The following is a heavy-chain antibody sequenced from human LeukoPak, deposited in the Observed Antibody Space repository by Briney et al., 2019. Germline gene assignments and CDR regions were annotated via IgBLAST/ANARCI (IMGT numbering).Heavy chain of an antibody. Sequence: GRSLRLSCAASGFTFSSYWMNWARQAPGKGLEWVASINHNGNVNYYVDSVKGQFTISRDNAKNSLYLQMSNLRAEDTAVYFCARGGGLDVWGQGATVTVSS. D-gene: IGHD3-16*01. V-gene: IGHV3-7*03. CDR3: ARGGGLDV. CDR1: GFTFSSYW. CDR2: INHNGNVN. J-gene: IGHJ6*02.